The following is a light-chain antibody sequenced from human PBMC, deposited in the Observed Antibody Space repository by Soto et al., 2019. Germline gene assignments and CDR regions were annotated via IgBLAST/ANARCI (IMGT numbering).Light chain of an antibody. CDR3: QHYTNWPPLT. J-gene: IGKJ4*01. V-gene: IGKV3-15*01. CDR1: QSVHSD. Sequence: EIVMTQSPATLSVSPGEGATLSCRASQSVHSDLAWYQQKPGQAPRLLIYDASTRATGIPARFSGSGSGTEFTLPISSLQSEDVAVYYCQHYTNWPPLTFGGGTKVDI. CDR2: DAS.